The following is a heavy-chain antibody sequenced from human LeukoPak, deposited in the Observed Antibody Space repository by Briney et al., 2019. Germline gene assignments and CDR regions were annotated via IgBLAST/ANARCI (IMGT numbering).Heavy chain of an antibody. CDR3: VRDRRGIAVAANWFDP. D-gene: IGHD6-19*01. CDR1: GYTFTGYY. Sequence: ASVKVSCKASGYTFTGYYMHWVRQAPGQGLEWMGWINPNSGGTNYAQKFQGRVTMTRDTSISTAYMELSRLRSDDTAVYYCVRDRRGIAVAANWFDPWGQGTLVTVSS. CDR2: INPNSGGT. J-gene: IGHJ5*02. V-gene: IGHV1-2*02.